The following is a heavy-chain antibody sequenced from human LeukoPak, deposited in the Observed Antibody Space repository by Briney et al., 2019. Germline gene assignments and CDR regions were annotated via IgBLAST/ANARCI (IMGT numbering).Heavy chain of an antibody. CDR1: GFIFNSYE. V-gene: IGHV3-48*03. J-gene: IGHJ4*02. CDR3: AGDPIENGGLDYLDS. Sequence: GGSLRLSCGASGFIFNSYEMNWVRQAPGKGLECVAFISFSGNSIYYADSVKGRFTIPRDNAKNSLYLQMSSLRAEDTAVYYCAGDPIENGGLDYLDSWGQGTLVIVSS. CDR2: ISFSGNSI. D-gene: IGHD2-8*01.